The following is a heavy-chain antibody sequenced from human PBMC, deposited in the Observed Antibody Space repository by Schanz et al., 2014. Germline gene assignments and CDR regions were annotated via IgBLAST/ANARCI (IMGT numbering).Heavy chain of an antibody. J-gene: IGHJ6*02. CDR1: EFTFSTDA. V-gene: IGHV3-23*04. CDR2: ISASGGDT. D-gene: IGHD3-10*01. Sequence: EVQLVESGGGLIQPGGSLRLSCAASEFTFSTDAMSWVRQAPGKGLEWLSVISASGGDTYYADSVKGRFTISRDNAENTLFLQMNSLRAEDTAVYYCAKDGPGGSGSYSADGGMDVWGQGTTVTVSS. CDR3: AKDGPGGSGSYSADGGMDV.